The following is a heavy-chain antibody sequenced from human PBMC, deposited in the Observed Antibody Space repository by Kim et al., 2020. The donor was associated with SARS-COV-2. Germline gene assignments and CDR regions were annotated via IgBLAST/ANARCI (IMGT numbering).Heavy chain of an antibody. CDR1: GFTFSDYY. J-gene: IGHJ4*02. Sequence: GGSLRLSCAASGFTFSDYYMSWIRQAPGKGLEWVSYISSSGSTIYYADSVKGRFTISRDNAKNSLYLQMNSLRAEDTAVYYYARYSSSDSSLDYWGQGTLVTVSS. V-gene: IGHV3-11*01. CDR3: ARYSSSDSSLDY. D-gene: IGHD6-13*01. CDR2: ISSSGSTI.